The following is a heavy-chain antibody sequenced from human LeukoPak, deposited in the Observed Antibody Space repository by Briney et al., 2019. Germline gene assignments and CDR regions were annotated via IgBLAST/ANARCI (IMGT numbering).Heavy chain of an antibody. V-gene: IGHV1-69*13. CDR1: GGTFSSYA. D-gene: IGHD1-26*01. Sequence: GASVKVSCKASGGTFSSYAISWVRQAPGQGLEWMGGIIPIFGTANYAQKFQGRVTITADESTSTAYMELSSLRSEDTAVYYCATPMPYSGSYYAFDIWGQGTMVTVSS. CDR2: IIPIFGTA. J-gene: IGHJ3*02. CDR3: ATPMPYSGSYYAFDI.